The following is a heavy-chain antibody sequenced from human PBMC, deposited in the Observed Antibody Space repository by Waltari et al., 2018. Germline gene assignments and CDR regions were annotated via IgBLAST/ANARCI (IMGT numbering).Heavy chain of an antibody. J-gene: IGHJ4*02. D-gene: IGHD6-13*01. CDR1: GFTFSSFG. Sequence: QVQLVESGGGVVQPGRSLRLSCSASGFTFSSFGMHWVRQAPGKGLEWVAVIWYDGSNKYYADSVKGRFTISRDNSKNTLYLQMNSLRAEDTAVYYCAACGSSSWYWGDYWGQGTLVTVSS. CDR2: IWYDGSNK. CDR3: AACGSSSWYWGDY. V-gene: IGHV3-33*01.